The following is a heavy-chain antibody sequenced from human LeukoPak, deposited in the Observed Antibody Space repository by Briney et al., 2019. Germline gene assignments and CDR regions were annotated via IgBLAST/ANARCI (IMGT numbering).Heavy chain of an antibody. CDR1: GFTFSSYW. V-gene: IGHV3-7*04. CDR2: IKQDGSEK. Sequence: GGSLRLSCAASGFTFSSYWMSWVRQAPGKGLEWVANIKQDGSEKYYVDSVKGRFTISRDNAKNSLYLQMSSLRAEDTAVYYCARGSPQVTMIVVVFDYWGQGTLVTVSS. D-gene: IGHD3-22*01. CDR3: ARGSPQVTMIVVVFDY. J-gene: IGHJ4*02.